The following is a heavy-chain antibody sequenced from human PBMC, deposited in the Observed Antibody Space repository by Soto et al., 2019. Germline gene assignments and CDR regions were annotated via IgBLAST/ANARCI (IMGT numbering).Heavy chain of an antibody. V-gene: IGHV3-23*01. D-gene: IGHD6-13*01. CDR3: AKAPVIAASVVPSDY. Sequence: VGSLRLSCAASGFTFSSSAMNWVRQAPGKGLEWVSAISGSGGSTYYADSVKGRFTISRDNSKNTLYLQMNSLRAEDTAVYYCAKAPVIAASVVPSDYWGQGTLVTVSS. CDR2: ISGSGGST. J-gene: IGHJ4*02. CDR1: GFTFSSSA.